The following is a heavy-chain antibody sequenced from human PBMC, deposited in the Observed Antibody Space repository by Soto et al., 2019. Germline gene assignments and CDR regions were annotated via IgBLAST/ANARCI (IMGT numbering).Heavy chain of an antibody. D-gene: IGHD3-10*01. Sequence: QITLKESGPTLVKPTQTLTLTCSFSGFSLSTTGVGVGSIRQSPGKALEWLAIIYWDNDKRYSPSLKSRVTITKDASKNQVVLTVTNMDPVYTGTYYCARSLCFGELHWGQGALVTVSS. J-gene: IGHJ4*02. CDR3: ARSLCFGELH. CDR1: GFSLSTTGVG. CDR2: IYWDNDK. V-gene: IGHV2-5*02.